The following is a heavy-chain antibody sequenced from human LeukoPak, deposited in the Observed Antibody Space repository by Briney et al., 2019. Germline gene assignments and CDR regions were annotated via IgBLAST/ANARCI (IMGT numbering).Heavy chain of an antibody. V-gene: IGHV1-18*01. CDR2: ISTYNGNA. CDR1: GYIFTQYG. D-gene: IGHD3/OR15-3a*01. J-gene: IGHJ6*03. Sequence: ASVKVSCKTSGYIFTQYGISWVRQAPGQGLEWIAWISTYNGNADYAQKFQGRASMTTDTSTSTAYMELRSLRSDDTAVYYCARRTGYNFYYLDVWGQGTTVIVSS. CDR3: ARRTGYNFYYLDV.